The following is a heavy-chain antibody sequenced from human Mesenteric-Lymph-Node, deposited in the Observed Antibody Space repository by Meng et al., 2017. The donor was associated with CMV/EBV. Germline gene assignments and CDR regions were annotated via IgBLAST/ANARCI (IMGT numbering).Heavy chain of an antibody. J-gene: IGHJ4*02. CDR3: AKDGRGIVVVPAGHFDY. Sequence: LSLTCAASGFTFSKYAKRWVRQPPGRGLEWVSAISGSGGSTYYADSVKGRFTISRDNSKNTLYLQMNSLRAEDTAVYYCAKDGRGIVVVPAGHFDYWGQGTLVTVSS. V-gene: IGHV3-23*01. CDR1: GFTFSKYA. D-gene: IGHD2-2*01. CDR2: ISGSGGST.